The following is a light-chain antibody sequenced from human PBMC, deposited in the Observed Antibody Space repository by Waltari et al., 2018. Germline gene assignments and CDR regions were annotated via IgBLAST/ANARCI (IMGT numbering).Light chain of an antibody. J-gene: IGLJ3*02. CDR2: DVN. Sequence: QSALTQPASVSGSPGQSITISCTGTLSAVGGYNSVSWYHQHPGPTPKLIIFDVNRRPSGVSHRFSGSKSGNTASLTISGLQAEDEADYYCAAWDDSLKGWVFGGGTKVTVL. CDR3: AAWDDSLKGWV. V-gene: IGLV2-14*03. CDR1: LSAVGGYNS.